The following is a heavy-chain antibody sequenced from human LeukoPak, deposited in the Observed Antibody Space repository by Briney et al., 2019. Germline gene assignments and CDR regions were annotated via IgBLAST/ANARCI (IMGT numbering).Heavy chain of an antibody. CDR2: ISSSSSYI. CDR1: GFTFSSHA. CDR3: ARVERSGWCLDY. Sequence: PGGSLRLSCAASGFTFSSHAMSWVRQAPGKGLEWVSSISSSSSYIYYTDSVKGRFTISRDNAKNSLYLQMNSLRAEDTAVYYCARVERSGWCLDYWGQGTLVTVSS. V-gene: IGHV3-21*01. J-gene: IGHJ4*02. D-gene: IGHD6-19*01.